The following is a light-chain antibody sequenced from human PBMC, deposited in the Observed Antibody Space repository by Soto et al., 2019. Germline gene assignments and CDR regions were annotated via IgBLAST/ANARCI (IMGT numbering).Light chain of an antibody. CDR2: EVS. V-gene: IGLV2-14*01. J-gene: IGLJ1*01. CDR1: SSDVGGYNY. Sequence: QSALTQPASVSGSPGQSITISCTGTSSDVGGYNYVSWYQQHPGKAPKLMIYEVSNRPSGVSNRFSGSKSGNTASLTISGLQAEDEADYYCSSYTDRQSYVFGTGTKLTVL. CDR3: SSYTDRQSYV.